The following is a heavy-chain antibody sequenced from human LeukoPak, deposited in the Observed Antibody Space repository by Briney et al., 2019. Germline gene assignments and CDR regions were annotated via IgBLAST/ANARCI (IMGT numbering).Heavy chain of an antibody. CDR3: ARDLRSGAYYYFYMDV. V-gene: IGHV3-64*01. CDR1: GFAFSHYW. J-gene: IGHJ6*03. Sequence: GGSLRLSCAASGFAFSHYWMSWVRQAPGKGLEYVAAVSRNGGRTYYANSVKGRFTISGDNSRNTLYLQMGSLRPEDTALYYCARDLRSGAYYYFYMDVWGNGTTVVVSS. CDR2: VSRNGGRT. D-gene: IGHD3-3*01.